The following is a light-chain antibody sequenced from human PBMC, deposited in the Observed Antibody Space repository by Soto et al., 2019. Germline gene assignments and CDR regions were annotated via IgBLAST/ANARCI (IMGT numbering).Light chain of an antibody. Sequence: VQAITISCTGSSSDICAYNYVSWFQQYPGKAPKLIISEVSNRPSRVSNPFSGSKSGTSASLTISGLQNEDEADYFCFSFTTDWTHVFGTGTKVTV. CDR3: FSFTTDWTHV. J-gene: IGLJ1*01. CDR2: EVS. V-gene: IGLV2-14*01. CDR1: SSDICAYNY.